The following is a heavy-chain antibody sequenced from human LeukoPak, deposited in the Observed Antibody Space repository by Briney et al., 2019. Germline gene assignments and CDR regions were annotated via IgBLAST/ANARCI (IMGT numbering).Heavy chain of an antibody. CDR1: GGSMSSYY. D-gene: IGHD6-13*01. V-gene: IGHV4-59*01. J-gene: IGHJ4*02. Sequence: SETLSLTCTVSGGSMSSYYWSWIRRPPGKGLEWIGYIYYSGSTNYNPSLKSRVTISVDTSKNQFSLKLSSVTAADTAVYYCARSHIAAAGGFDYWGQGTLVTVSS. CDR2: IYYSGST. CDR3: ARSHIAAAGGFDY.